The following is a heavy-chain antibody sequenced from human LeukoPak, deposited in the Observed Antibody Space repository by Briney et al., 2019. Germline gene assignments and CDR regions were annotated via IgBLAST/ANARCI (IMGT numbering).Heavy chain of an antibody. V-gene: IGHV4-39*01. CDR3: ASPYCSSTSCYRPRPYYYGMDV. CDR1: GGSISSSSYY. J-gene: IGHJ6*02. CDR2: IYYSGST. Sequence: PSETLSLTCTVSGGSISSSSYYWGWIRQPPGKGLEGVGSIYYSGSTYYNASLKSRFTISVDTSKNQLSLKLSCVTAADTAVYYCASPYCSSTSCYRPRPYYYGMDVWGQGAAVTVSS. D-gene: IGHD2-2*01.